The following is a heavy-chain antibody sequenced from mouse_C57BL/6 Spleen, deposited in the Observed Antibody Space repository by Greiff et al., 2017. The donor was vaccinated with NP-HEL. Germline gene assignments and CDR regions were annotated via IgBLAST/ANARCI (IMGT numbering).Heavy chain of an antibody. CDR1: GYTFTSYW. CDR2: IDPSDSYT. V-gene: IGHV1-50*01. Sequence: QVQLKQPGAELVKPGASVKLSCKASGYTFTSYWMQWVKQRPGQGLEWIGEIDPSDSYTNYNQKFKGKATLTVDTSSSTAYMQLSSLPSSDSAVYYCAGYSNYGSGYWGQGTSVTVSS. CDR3: AGYSNYGSGY. D-gene: IGHD2-5*01. J-gene: IGHJ4*01.